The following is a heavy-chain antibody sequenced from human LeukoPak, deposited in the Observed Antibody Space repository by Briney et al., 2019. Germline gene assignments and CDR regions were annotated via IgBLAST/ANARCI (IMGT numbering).Heavy chain of an antibody. CDR1: GFTFSSYS. CDR2: ISSSSSYI. Sequence: PGGSLRLSCAASGFTFSSYSMYWVRQAPGKGLEWVSSISSSSSYIYYADSVKGRFTISRDNAKNSLYLQMNSLRAEDTAVYYCARAIQDFWSLEGYWGQGTLVTVSS. CDR3: ARAIQDFWSLEGY. D-gene: IGHD3-3*01. V-gene: IGHV3-21*01. J-gene: IGHJ4*02.